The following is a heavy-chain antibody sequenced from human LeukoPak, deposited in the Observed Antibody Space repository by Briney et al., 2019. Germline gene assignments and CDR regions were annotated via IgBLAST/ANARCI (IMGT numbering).Heavy chain of an antibody. D-gene: IGHD4-17*01. CDR1: GGSLGNYY. CDR2: IYFSGTT. V-gene: IGHV4-59*01. CDR3: AREDPQTTVPEGLDV. J-gene: IGHJ6*02. Sequence: PSETLSLTCTVSGGSLGNYYWSWLRQPPGKGQEWIGYIYFSGTTNINPSLNSRVTISVDMSKNQLSLKLSSVTAADTAVYYCAREDPQTTVPEGLDVWGQGTTVTVSS.